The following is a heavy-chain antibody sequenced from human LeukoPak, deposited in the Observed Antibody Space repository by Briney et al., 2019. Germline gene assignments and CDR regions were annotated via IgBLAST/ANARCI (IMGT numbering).Heavy chain of an antibody. CDR3: ARGRQLHLGELFPFAESFQP. Sequence: GSSVKVSCKTSGYTFPGQYLHWVRQAPAHGLDWMGWINPNSGGTKSAQKLQGRVITTRDTSISTACMELRSLSSDDTAVYYCARGRQLHLGELFPFAESFQPWGQGTLVTVFS. D-gene: IGHD3-16*01. J-gene: IGHJ1*01. CDR2: INPNSGGT. CDR1: GYTFPGQY. V-gene: IGHV1-2*02.